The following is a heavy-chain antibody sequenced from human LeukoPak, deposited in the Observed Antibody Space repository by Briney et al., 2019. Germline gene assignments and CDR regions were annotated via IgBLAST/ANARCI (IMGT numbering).Heavy chain of an antibody. CDR3: ASRDSSGWPLARVLDY. D-gene: IGHD6-19*01. J-gene: IGHJ4*02. Sequence: SETLSLTCAVYGGSFSGYYWSWIRQPPGKGLEWIGEINHSGSTNYNPSLKSRVTISVDTSKNQFSLKLSSVTAADTAVYYCASRDSSGWPLARVLDYWGQGTLVTVSS. V-gene: IGHV4-34*01. CDR2: INHSGST. CDR1: GGSFSGYY.